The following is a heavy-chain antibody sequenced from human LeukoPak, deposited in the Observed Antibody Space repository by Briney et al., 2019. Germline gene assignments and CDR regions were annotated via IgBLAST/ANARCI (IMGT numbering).Heavy chain of an antibody. CDR1: GGSISSYY. D-gene: IGHD2-15*01. CDR3: ARGGRSLVAAQFDL. V-gene: IGHV4-59*12. J-gene: IGHJ2*01. Sequence: SETLSLTCTVSGGSISSYYWSWIRQPPGKGLEWIGYIYYSGSTNYNPSLKSRVTISVDTSKNQFSLKLSSVTAADTAVYYCARGGRSLVAAQFDLWGRGTLVTVSS. CDR2: IYYSGST.